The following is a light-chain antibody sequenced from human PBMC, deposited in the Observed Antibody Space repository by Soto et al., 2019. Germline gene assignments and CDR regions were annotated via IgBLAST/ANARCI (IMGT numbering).Light chain of an antibody. Sequence: DIQMTQSPSSVSASVGDTVTVTCRASQGISRWLTWYQQKPGEAPRLLIYAASSLQNGVPPRFSGTYSGTDFSLTISDLQPGDSAIYFCQQTRDFPLTFGGGTKVDIK. CDR2: AAS. V-gene: IGKV1-12*01. CDR1: QGISRW. J-gene: IGKJ4*01. CDR3: QQTRDFPLT.